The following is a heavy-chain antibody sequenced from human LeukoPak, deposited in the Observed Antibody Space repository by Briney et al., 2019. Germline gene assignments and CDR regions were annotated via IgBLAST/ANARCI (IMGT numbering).Heavy chain of an antibody. Sequence: SEPLSLTCTVSGDSIRSSSSYGGWIRPPPGKGREWIGSIYYSGIIYDNPSLKIRVTISVDTSKNQFSLRLSSVTAADTAVYYCARQGYSSASGGQVVYGMDVWGQGTTVTVSS. J-gene: IGHJ6*01. CDR1: GDSIRSSSSY. D-gene: IGHD6-6*01. V-gene: IGHV4-39*01. CDR2: IYYSGII. CDR3: ARQGYSSASGGQVVYGMDV.